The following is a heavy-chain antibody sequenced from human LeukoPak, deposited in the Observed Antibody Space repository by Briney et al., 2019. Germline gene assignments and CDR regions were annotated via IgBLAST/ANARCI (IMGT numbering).Heavy chain of an antibody. Sequence: SETLSLTCAVYGGSFSGYYWSWIRQPPGKGLEWIGEINHSGSTNYNPSLKSRVTILVDTSKNQFSLKLSSVTAADTAVYYCARGTQWLPPGYWGQGTLVTVSS. J-gene: IGHJ4*02. CDR2: INHSGST. CDR3: ARGTQWLPPGY. CDR1: GGSFSGYY. V-gene: IGHV4-34*01. D-gene: IGHD6-19*01.